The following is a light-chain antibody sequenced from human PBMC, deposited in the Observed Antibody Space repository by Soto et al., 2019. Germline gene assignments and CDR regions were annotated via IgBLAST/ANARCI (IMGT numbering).Light chain of an antibody. CDR3: QQFYRYPWT. J-gene: IGKJ1*01. CDR1: QSVDTC. V-gene: IGKV1-5*03. Sequence: DIQMTQSPSTLSASVGDRVTITCRASQSVDTCLAWYQQKPGKAPHLLIYKASSLETGVPSRFSGSGFVTEFPLTISSLQPDDFATYYCQQFYRYPWTFGQGTKVEIK. CDR2: KAS.